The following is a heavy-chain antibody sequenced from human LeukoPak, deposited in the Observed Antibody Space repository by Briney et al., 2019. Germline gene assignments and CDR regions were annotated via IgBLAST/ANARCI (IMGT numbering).Heavy chain of an antibody. J-gene: IGHJ4*02. CDR3: ARKALGASSSSWYTIDY. D-gene: IGHD6-13*01. CDR1: GYTFTSYY. V-gene: IGHV1-46*03. CDR2: INPSGGST. Sequence: ASVKVSRKASGYTFTSYYMHWVRQAPGQGLEWMGIINPSGGSTSYAQKFQGRVTMTRDTSTSTVYMELSSLRSEDTAVYYCARKALGASSSSWYTIDYWGQGTLVTVSS.